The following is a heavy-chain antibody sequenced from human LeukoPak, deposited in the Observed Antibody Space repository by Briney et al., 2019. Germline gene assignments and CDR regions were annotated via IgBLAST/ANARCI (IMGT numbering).Heavy chain of an antibody. CDR2: TSYDGRNK. V-gene: IGHV3-30*04. CDR1: GFTFSSYA. CDR3: ARALNYGGNSMDV. J-gene: IGHJ6*03. D-gene: IGHD4-23*01. Sequence: GRSLRLSCAASGFTFSSYAMHWVRQAPGKGLEWVATTSYDGRNKYYADSVKGRLTISRDNSKNTLYLQMNSLRPEDTAVYYCARALNYGGNSMDVWGKGTTVTVSS.